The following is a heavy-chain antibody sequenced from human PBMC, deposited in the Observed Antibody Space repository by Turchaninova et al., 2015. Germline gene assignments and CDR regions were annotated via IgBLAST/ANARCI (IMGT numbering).Heavy chain of an antibody. J-gene: IGHJ4*02. CDR2: ITWNGGVT. CDR1: GLPFNVYG. D-gene: IGHD5-24*01. V-gene: IGHV3-20*04. CDR3: ARRRDGFKFDY. Sequence: EVLLVGSGGGVIWPGGCLRLCCAAFGLPFNVYGISWVRQAPGKGLEWVSGITWNGGVTAYADSVKGRFTISRDNAKNSLYLQMNNLRAEDAALYYCARRRDGFKFDYWGQGTLVTVSS.